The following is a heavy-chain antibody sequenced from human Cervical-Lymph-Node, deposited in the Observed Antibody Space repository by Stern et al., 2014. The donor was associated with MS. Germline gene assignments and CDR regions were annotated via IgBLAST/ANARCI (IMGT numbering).Heavy chain of an antibody. D-gene: IGHD2-15*01. J-gene: IGHJ5*02. CDR2: IKEDGSET. V-gene: IGHV3-7*01. CDR1: GFTFSSYW. Sequence: EVQLVESGGGLVQPGGSLRLSCAASGFTFSSYWMNWVRQAPGKGLEGVANIKEDGSETYYVDSVKGRFTIARDNAKNSLYLQMNSLRAEDTAVYYCARGSDTWGQGTLGTVSS. CDR3: ARGSDT.